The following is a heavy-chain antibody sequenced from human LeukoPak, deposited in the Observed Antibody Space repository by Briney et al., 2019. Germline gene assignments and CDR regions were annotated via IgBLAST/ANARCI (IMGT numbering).Heavy chain of an antibody. Sequence: SETLSLTCTVSGSSISGYYWGWIRQPPGKGLEWIGSIYYSGSTYYNPSLKSRVTISVDTSKNQFSLKLSSVTAADTAVYYCARQSYSSGWSGVNWFDPWGQGTLVTVSS. CDR2: IYYSGST. CDR3: ARQSYSSGWSGVNWFDP. V-gene: IGHV4-39*01. J-gene: IGHJ5*02. D-gene: IGHD6-19*01. CDR1: GSSISGYY.